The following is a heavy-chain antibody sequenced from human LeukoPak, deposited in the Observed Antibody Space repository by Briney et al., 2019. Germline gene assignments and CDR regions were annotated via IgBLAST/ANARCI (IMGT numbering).Heavy chain of an antibody. V-gene: IGHV4-39*01. D-gene: IGHD6-13*01. Sequence: PSETLSLTCTVSGGFISSSSYYWGWIRQPPGKGLEWIGGFYYSGSTYYNPSLKRRVPISVDTSKNQFSLKLSSVTAADTAVYYCARGIAAAFDAFDIWGQETMVTVSS. J-gene: IGHJ3*02. CDR1: GGFISSSSYY. CDR2: FYYSGST. CDR3: ARGIAAAFDAFDI.